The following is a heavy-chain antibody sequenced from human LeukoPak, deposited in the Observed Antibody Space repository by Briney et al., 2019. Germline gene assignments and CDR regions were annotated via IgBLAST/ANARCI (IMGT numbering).Heavy chain of an antibody. Sequence: GGSLRLSCAASGFTFSSYESNWVRQAPGKGLEWISYISSTSYSIYYADSVKGRFTISRDNAKNSLYLQMDSLGVENTAVYYCGRAFPPLRTSSAGDLWGQGTLVIVSS. J-gene: IGHJ1*01. CDR1: GFTFSSYE. CDR2: ISSTSYSI. V-gene: IGHV3-48*03. D-gene: IGHD3-16*01. CDR3: GRAFPPLRTSSAGDL.